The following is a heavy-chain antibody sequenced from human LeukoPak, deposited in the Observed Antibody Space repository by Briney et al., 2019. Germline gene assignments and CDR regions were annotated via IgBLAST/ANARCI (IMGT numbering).Heavy chain of an antibody. CDR2: ISGSDGST. Sequence: SGGSLRLSCAASGFTFSSYAMSWVRQAPGKGLEWVSGISGSDGSTNYADSVKGRFTISRENSKNTLYLQMNSLRAEDTAVYYCAKDSAKKYDDYWGQGTLATVSS. CDR1: GFTFSSYA. V-gene: IGHV3-23*01. CDR3: AKDSAKKYDDY. D-gene: IGHD2/OR15-2a*01. J-gene: IGHJ4*02.